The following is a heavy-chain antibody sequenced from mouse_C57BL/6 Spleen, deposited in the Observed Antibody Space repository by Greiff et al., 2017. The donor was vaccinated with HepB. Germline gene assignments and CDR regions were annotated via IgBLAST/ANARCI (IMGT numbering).Heavy chain of an antibody. Sequence: VNVVESGAELVKPGASVKMSCKASGYTFTTYPIEWMKQNHGKSLEWIGNFHPYNDDTKYNEKFKGKATLTVEKSSSTVYLEPSRLTSDDSAVYYCAREGYYGSRDYWGQGTTLTVSS. CDR3: AREGYYGSRDY. CDR1: GYTFTTYP. CDR2: FHPYNDDT. D-gene: IGHD1-1*01. V-gene: IGHV1-47*01. J-gene: IGHJ2*01.